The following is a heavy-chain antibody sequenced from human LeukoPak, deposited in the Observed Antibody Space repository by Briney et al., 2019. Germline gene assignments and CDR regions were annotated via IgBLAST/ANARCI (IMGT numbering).Heavy chain of an antibody. CDR2: IIPILGIA. Sequence: SVKVSCKASGGTFSSYAISWVRQAPGQGLEWMGRIIPILGIANYAQKFQGRVTITADKSTSTAYMELSSLRSEDTAVYYCAGEMERYDFWSGYYNTTRAFDIWGQGTMVTVSS. D-gene: IGHD3-3*01. CDR1: GGTFSSYA. J-gene: IGHJ3*02. CDR3: AGEMERYDFWSGYYNTTRAFDI. V-gene: IGHV1-69*04.